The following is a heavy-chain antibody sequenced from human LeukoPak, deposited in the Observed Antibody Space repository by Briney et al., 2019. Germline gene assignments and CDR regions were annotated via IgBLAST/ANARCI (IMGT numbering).Heavy chain of an antibody. CDR3: ASTDSSGYGY. CDR1: GGSISSGGYS. Sequence: PSQTLSLTCTVSGGSISSGGYSWSWIRQHPGKGLEWIGYIYYSRSTYYNPSLKSRVTISVDTSKNQFSLKLSSVTAADTAVYYCASTDSSGYGYWGQGTLVTVSS. J-gene: IGHJ4*02. CDR2: IYYSRST. V-gene: IGHV4-31*03. D-gene: IGHD3-22*01.